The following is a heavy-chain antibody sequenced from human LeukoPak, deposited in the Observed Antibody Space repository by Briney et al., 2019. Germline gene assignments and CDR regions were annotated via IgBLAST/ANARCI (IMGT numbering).Heavy chain of an antibody. CDR3: ARADGNYYGWFDP. CDR1: SGSISSGNYY. Sequence: SETLSLTCTVSSGSISSGNYYWSWIRQPPGKGLEWIGYIYYSGSTYYNPSLRSQVTISVDTSKNQFSLNLSSVTAAGTAVYFCARADGNYYGWFDPWGQGTLVTVSS. V-gene: IGHV4-30-4*08. CDR2: IYYSGST. D-gene: IGHD1-26*01. J-gene: IGHJ5*02.